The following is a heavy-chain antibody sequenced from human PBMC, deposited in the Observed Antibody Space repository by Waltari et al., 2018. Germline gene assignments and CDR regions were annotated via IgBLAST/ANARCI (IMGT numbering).Heavy chain of an antibody. CDR2: IYYSGST. J-gene: IGHJ4*02. CDR3: ARRRIAAPLDY. Sequence: QLQLQESGPGLVKPSETLSLTCTVSGGSISSSSYYWGWIRQPPGKGLEWIGSIYYSGSTYYNPSLKSRVTISVDTSKNQFSLKLSSVTAADTAVYYCARRRIAAPLDYWGQGTLVTVSS. D-gene: IGHD6-6*01. CDR1: GGSISSSSYY. V-gene: IGHV4-39*01.